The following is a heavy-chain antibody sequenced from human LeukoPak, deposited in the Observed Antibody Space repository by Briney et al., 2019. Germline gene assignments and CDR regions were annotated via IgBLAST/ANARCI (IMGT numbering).Heavy chain of an antibody. CDR1: GGTFSSYA. Sequence: SVKVSCKASGGTFSSYAISWVRQAPGRGLEWMGRIIPILGIANYAQKFQGRVTITADKSTSTAYMELSSLRSEDTAVYYCARDSGAGFPMDVWGQGTTVTVSS. CDR3: ARDSGAGFPMDV. J-gene: IGHJ6*02. D-gene: IGHD1-26*01. CDR2: IIPILGIA. V-gene: IGHV1-69*04.